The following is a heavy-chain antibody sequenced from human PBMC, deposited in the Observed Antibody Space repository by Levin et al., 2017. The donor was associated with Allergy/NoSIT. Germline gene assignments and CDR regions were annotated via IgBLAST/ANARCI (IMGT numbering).Heavy chain of an antibody. V-gene: IGHV4-59*08. CDR2: IYYSGST. D-gene: IGHD5-18*01. CDR1: GGSISSYY. J-gene: IGHJ4*02. Sequence: SETLSLTCTVSGGSISSYYWSWIRQPPGKGLEWIGYIYYSGSTNYNPSLKSRVTISVDTSKNQFSLKLSPVTAADTAVYYCARRADTAMVTGYFDYWGQGTLVTVSS. CDR3: ARRADTAMVTGYFDY.